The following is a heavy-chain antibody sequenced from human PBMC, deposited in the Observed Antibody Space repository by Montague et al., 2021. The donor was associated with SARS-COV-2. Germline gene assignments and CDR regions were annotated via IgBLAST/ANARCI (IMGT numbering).Heavy chain of an antibody. CDR1: GFSISSGFY. V-gene: IGHV4-38-2*01. D-gene: IGHD5-12*01. CDR3: ARRRYTGSDYFDY. J-gene: IGHJ4*02. CDR2: VYHSGYT. Sequence: SETLSLTCSVSGFSISSGFYWAWIRQSPGKGPEWIGTVYHSGYTXXNPXXXGRVTLSIDTSKNQFSLTVTSVTAADTAVYFCARRRYTGSDYFDYWGQGTLVTVSS.